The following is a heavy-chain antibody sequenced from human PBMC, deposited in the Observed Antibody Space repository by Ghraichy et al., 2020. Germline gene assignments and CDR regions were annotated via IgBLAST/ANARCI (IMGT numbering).Heavy chain of an antibody. CDR1: GFTFSTYG. CDR3: VKPIFGGDYYYYGMDV. D-gene: IGHD3-3*01. V-gene: IGHV3-23*01. Sequence: GGSLRLSCAASGFTFSTYGMNWVRQAPGKGLEWVSTISGSGGSTFYADSVKGRFTISRDNSRNTLYLQMNSLKVGDTAVYYCVKPIFGGDYYYYGMDVWGQGTTVTVSS. CDR2: ISGSGGST. J-gene: IGHJ6*02.